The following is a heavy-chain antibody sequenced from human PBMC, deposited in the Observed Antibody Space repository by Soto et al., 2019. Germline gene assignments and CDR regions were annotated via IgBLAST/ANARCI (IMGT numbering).Heavy chain of an antibody. J-gene: IGHJ4*02. CDR2: IYYSGST. CDR1: GGSISSYY. Sequence: SETLSLTCTVSGGSISSYYWSWIRQPPGKGLEWIGYIYYSGSTNYNPSLKSRVTISVDTSKNQFSLKLSSVTAADTAVYYCARGAAVGATTFDYWGQGTLVTVSS. CDR3: ARGAAVGATTFDY. V-gene: IGHV4-59*08. D-gene: IGHD1-26*01.